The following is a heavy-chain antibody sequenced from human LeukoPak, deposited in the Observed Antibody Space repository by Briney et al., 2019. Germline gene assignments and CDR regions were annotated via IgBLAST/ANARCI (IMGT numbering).Heavy chain of an antibody. Sequence: GGSLRLSCAASGFTFSSYAMSWVRQAPGKGLEXXXXXXXXXXSTYYADSVKGRFTISRDNSNNTLYLQMNSLRAEDTAVYYCAKSKSGCSSTSCYAISFDYWGQGTLVTVSS. V-gene: IGHV3-23*01. CDR2: XXXXXXST. CDR1: GFTFSSYA. J-gene: IGHJ4*02. CDR3: AKSKSGCSSTSCYAISFDY. D-gene: IGHD2-2*01.